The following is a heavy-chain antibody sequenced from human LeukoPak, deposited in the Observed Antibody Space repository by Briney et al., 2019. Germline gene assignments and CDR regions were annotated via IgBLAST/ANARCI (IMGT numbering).Heavy chain of an antibody. CDR1: GGSFSGYY. CDR2: INHSGST. CDR3: ARLPVMPIKRPYYYYGMDV. Sequence: SETLPLTCAVYGGSFSGYYWSWIRQPPGKGLEWIGEINHSGSTNYNPSLKSRVTISVDTSKNQFSLKLSSVTAADTAVYYCARLPVMPIKRPYYYYGMDVWGQGTTVTVSS. J-gene: IGHJ6*02. V-gene: IGHV4-34*01. D-gene: IGHD2/OR15-2a*01.